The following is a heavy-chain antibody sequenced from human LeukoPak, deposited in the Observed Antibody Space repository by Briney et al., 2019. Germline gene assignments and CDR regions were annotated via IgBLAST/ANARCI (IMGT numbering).Heavy chain of an antibody. CDR2: ISAYNGNT. J-gene: IGHJ6*02. V-gene: IGHV1-18*01. CDR1: GYTFTSYG. CDR3: ARGPPYYGSGSYSMAYGMDV. D-gene: IGHD3-10*01. Sequence: ASVKVSCKASGYTFTSYGISWVRQAAGQELEWMGWISAYNGNTNYAQKLQGRVTMTRNTSISTAYMELSSLRSEDTAVYYCARGPPYYGSGSYSMAYGMDVWGQGTTVTVSS.